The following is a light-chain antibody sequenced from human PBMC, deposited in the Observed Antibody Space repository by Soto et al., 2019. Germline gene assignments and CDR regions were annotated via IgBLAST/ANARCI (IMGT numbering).Light chain of an antibody. CDR2: GTS. J-gene: IGKJ5*01. CDR1: QSVSSN. Sequence: EIVMTQSPATLSVSPGERATLSCRASQSVSSNLAWYQQKPGQAPRLLIYGTSTRATGIPARFSGSGSGTDYTLTISSLEPEDFAVYYCQQRTRWPMTFGQGTRLEI. V-gene: IGKV3-15*01. CDR3: QQRTRWPMT.